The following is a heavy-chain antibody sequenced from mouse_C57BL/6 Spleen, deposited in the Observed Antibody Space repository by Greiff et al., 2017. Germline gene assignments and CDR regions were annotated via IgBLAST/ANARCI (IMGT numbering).Heavy chain of an antibody. V-gene: IGHV5-6*01. CDR2: ISSGGSYT. CDR1: GFTFSSYG. D-gene: IGHD2-4*01. CDR3: ARPDYDYDVGAMDY. Sequence: EVQRVESGGDLVKPGGSLKLSCAASGFTFSSYGMSWVRQTPDKRLEWVATISSGGSYTYYPDSVKGRFTISRDNAKNTLYLQMSSLKSEDTAMYYCARPDYDYDVGAMDYGGQGTSVTVSA. J-gene: IGHJ4*01.